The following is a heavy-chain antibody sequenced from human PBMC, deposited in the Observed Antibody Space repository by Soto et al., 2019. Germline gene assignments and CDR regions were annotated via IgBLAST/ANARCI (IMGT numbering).Heavy chain of an antibody. V-gene: IGHV1-18*01. J-gene: IGHJ3*02. CDR1: GYTFTSNG. Sequence: GASVKVSCKASGYTFTSNGSSWVRQAPGQGLEWMGWISAYNGNTNYAQKLQGRVTMTTDTSTSTAYMELRSLRSDDTAVYYCARAPPGYDYIWGSYRDDAFDIWGQGTMVTVSS. CDR2: ISAYNGNT. D-gene: IGHD3-16*02. CDR3: ARAPPGYDYIWGSYRDDAFDI.